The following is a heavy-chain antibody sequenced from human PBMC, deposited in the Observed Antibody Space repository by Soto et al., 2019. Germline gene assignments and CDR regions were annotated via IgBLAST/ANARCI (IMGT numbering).Heavy chain of an antibody. Sequence: EVQLVESGGGLVQPGGSPRLSCAASGFSFSSQWMYWVRQSPGKGPVWVSYINNDGSRIGYADSVKGRFTISRDNAKNTLCLQMNSLRVEDTAVYYCVKDIRWGRGTLVTVSS. V-gene: IGHV3-74*01. CDR2: INNDGSRI. J-gene: IGHJ4*02. CDR3: VKDIR. CDR1: GFSFSSQW.